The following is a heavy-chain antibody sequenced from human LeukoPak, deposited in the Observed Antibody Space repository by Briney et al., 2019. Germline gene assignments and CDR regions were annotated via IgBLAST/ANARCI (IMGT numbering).Heavy chain of an antibody. D-gene: IGHD6-25*01. CDR1: GLTVSGNY. V-gene: IGHV3-53*01. J-gene: IGHJ4*02. CDR2: IYAAGST. Sequence: GGSLRLSCAASGLTVSGNYMSWVRQAPGKGLEWVSVIYAAGSTYNADSVKGRFTISRDKSKNTLYLQMNTLRAEDTAVYFCAGGNTWPGLSYWGQGTLLTVSS. CDR3: AGGNTWPGLSY.